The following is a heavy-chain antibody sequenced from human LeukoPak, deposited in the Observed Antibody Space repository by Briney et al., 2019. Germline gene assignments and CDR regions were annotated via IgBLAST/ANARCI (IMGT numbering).Heavy chain of an antibody. CDR2: IIPILGVA. D-gene: IGHD2-15*01. Sequence: SVKVSCKASGGTFSSYDIICVRQAPGQGVEWMGRIIPILGVANYAQKFQGRVTISAEKSTSTAYMELSSLRSEDTAVYYCASSTPAVTAFDYWGQGTLVTVSS. CDR3: ASSTPAVTAFDY. CDR1: GGTFSSYD. J-gene: IGHJ4*02. V-gene: IGHV1-69*04.